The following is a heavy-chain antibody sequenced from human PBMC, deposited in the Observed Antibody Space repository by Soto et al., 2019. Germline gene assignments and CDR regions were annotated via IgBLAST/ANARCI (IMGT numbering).Heavy chain of an antibody. CDR1: GYTFTDYY. CDR3: TRENIENSDGLYDDFDI. D-gene: IGHD5-18*01. CDR2: MNPKSGGA. Sequence: ASVKVSCKTSGYTFTDYYTHWVRHAPGQGLEWMGWMNPKSGGAYFAQKFQGRVTLTRDTSIGTAYIEVNSPTSDDTAVYFCTRENIENSDGLYDDFDIWGQGTPVTVSS. V-gene: IGHV1-2*02. J-gene: IGHJ3*02.